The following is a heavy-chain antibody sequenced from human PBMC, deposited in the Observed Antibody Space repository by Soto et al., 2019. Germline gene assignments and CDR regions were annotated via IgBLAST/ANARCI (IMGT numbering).Heavy chain of an antibody. V-gene: IGHV3-23*01. CDR1: GFTFSSYA. CDR2: IGGRDGST. Sequence: EVQLLETGGGSVHVGGSLRLSCAASGFTFSSYAMAWVRQAPGKGLEWVSKIGGRDGSTDYADAVKGRFTISRDNSKNTLHLQMSSLRGEDMAVYYCAREDSGWYGEFFQYWGQGTLVTVSS. J-gene: IGHJ1*01. CDR3: AREDSGWYGEFFQY. D-gene: IGHD6-19*01.